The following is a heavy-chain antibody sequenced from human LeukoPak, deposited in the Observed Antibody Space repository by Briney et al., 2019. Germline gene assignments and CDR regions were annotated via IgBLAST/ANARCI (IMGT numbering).Heavy chain of an antibody. CDR3: ALLNLWFGEFYDY. V-gene: IGHV3-23*01. CDR1: GFTFSSYA. Sequence: GGSLRLSCAASGFTFSSYAMSWVRQAPGKGLEWVSAISGSGGSTYYADSVKGRFTISRDNSKNTLYLQMNSLRAEDTAVYYCALLNLWFGEFYDYWGQGTLVTVSS. D-gene: IGHD3-10*01. J-gene: IGHJ4*02. CDR2: ISGSGGST.